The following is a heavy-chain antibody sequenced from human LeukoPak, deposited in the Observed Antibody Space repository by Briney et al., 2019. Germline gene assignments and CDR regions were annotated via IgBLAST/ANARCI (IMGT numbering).Heavy chain of an antibody. CDR2: IYYSGST. CDR3: ARHRGGNSRWYFDY. Sequence: SETLSLTCNVSGGSISSSSYYWGWIRQPPGKGLEWIGSIYYSGSTYYNPSLKSRVTISVDTSKNQFSLKLSSVTAADTAVYYCARHRGGNSRWYFDYWGQGTLVTVS. J-gene: IGHJ4*02. D-gene: IGHD4-23*01. CDR1: GGSISSSSYY. V-gene: IGHV4-39*01.